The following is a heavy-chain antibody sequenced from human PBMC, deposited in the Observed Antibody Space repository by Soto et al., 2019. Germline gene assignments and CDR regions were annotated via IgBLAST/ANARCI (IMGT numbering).Heavy chain of an antibody. CDR2: ISAHNGNT. CDR1: GYTFTSYG. D-gene: IGHD3-10*01. J-gene: IGHJ4*02. Sequence: QVHLVQSGAEVKKPGASVKVSCKASGYTFTSYGITWVRQAPGQGLEWMGWISAHNGNTDYAQKLQGRVIVTRDTSASTAYMELMSLSSDDTAVYYCARGRYGAYWGQGALVTVSS. V-gene: IGHV1-18*01. CDR3: ARGRYGAY.